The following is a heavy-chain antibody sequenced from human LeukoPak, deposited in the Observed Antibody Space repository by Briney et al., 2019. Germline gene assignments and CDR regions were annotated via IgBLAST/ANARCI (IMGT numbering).Heavy chain of an antibody. J-gene: IGHJ6*02. CDR3: ARHNVLIDSDLDV. Sequence: GRSLRLSCAASGFTLSSYWMHWVRQAPGKGLVWVSRTDSDGSSKSFADSVKGRFTISRDNAKNTLYLHMNSLRAEDTAVYYCARHNVLIDSDLDVWGQGTTVTVSS. CDR2: TDSDGSSK. CDR1: GFTLSSYW. V-gene: IGHV3-74*01. D-gene: IGHD3-22*01.